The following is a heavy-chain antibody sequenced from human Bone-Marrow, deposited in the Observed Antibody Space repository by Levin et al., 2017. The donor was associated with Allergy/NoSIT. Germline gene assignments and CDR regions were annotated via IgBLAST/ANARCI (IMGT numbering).Heavy chain of an antibody. J-gene: IGHJ5*02. CDR2: IYYSGST. CDR1: GGSISSYY. Sequence: SETLSLTCTVSGGSISSYYWSWIRQPPGKGLEWIGYIYYSGSTNYNPSLKSRVTISVDTSKNQFSLKLSSVTAADTAVYYCARVLGEVVPAPPTGFDPWGQGTLVTVSS. D-gene: IGHD2-2*01. V-gene: IGHV4-59*01. CDR3: ARVLGEVVPAPPTGFDP.